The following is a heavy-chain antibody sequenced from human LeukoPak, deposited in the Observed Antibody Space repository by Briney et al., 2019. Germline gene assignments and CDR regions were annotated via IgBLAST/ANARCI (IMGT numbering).Heavy chain of an antibody. Sequence: SETLSLTCTVSGGSMSNHYWSWVRQPSGNGLEWIAYVYSNGATNYNPSLKSRATISLDTSKNQFSLKLTSVTAADTAVYFCARLSSGRPHEYHQHWGQGTLVSVSS. V-gene: IGHV4-59*11. J-gene: IGHJ1*01. CDR2: VYSNGAT. CDR3: ARLSSGRPHEYHQH. D-gene: IGHD3-22*01. CDR1: GGSMSNHY.